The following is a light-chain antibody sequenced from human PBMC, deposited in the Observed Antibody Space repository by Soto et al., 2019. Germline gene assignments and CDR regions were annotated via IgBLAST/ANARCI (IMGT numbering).Light chain of an antibody. Sequence: QSALTQPASVSGSPGQSITISCTGTSSDVGGYNYVSWYQQHPGKAPKLMIYEVSNRPSGVSNRFSGSKSGNTASLTISGLPAEDEADYYCSSYTSSSPLRVFGGGTKLTVL. CDR2: EVS. CDR1: SSDVGGYNY. CDR3: SSYTSSSPLRV. J-gene: IGLJ3*02. V-gene: IGLV2-14*01.